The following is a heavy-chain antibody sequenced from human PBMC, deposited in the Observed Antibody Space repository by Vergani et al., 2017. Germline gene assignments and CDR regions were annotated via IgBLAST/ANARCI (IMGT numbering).Heavy chain of an antibody. J-gene: IGHJ4*02. D-gene: IGHD2-15*01. CDR2: IHTSGST. Sequence: QVQLQESGPGLVKPSQTLSLTCTVSGGSINSHNYYWSWIRQPAGKGLEWIGRIHTSGSTNYNPSLKSRVTMSEDTYKNQFSLNLTSVTAADTAVYFCAGGSCLGGSCYKPLFGYWGQGILVTVSS. V-gene: IGHV4-61*02. CDR3: AGGSCLGGSCYKPLFGY. CDR1: GGSINSHNYY.